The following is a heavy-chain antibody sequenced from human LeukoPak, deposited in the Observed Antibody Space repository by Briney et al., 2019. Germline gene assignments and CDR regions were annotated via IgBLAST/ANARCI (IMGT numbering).Heavy chain of an antibody. CDR1: GFTFRNYL. Sequence: PGGSLRLSCAASGFTFRNYLMNWVRQAPGKGLEWVSFISSAGGTIYYADSVKGRFTVSRDNGKNSLLLQMNSLRAEDTAVYYCARDRRSSWGPPYYYYGMDVWGQGTTVTVSS. CDR3: ARDRRSSWGPPYYYYGMDV. V-gene: IGHV3-48*01. D-gene: IGHD6-13*01. J-gene: IGHJ6*02. CDR2: ISSAGGTI.